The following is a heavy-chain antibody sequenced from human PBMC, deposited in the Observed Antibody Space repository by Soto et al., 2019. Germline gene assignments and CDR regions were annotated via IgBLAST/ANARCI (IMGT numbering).Heavy chain of an antibody. Sequence: PSETLSLTCTVSGGSLSNYYWSWIRQPTGKGLEWIGRIYTGGSINYNPSLKSRVTMSVDTSKQQFSLKLTSVTAADTAVYYCARGRWFDPWGQGTLVTVSS. J-gene: IGHJ5*02. CDR2: IYTGGSI. CDR1: GGSLSNYY. V-gene: IGHV4-4*07. CDR3: ARGRWFDP.